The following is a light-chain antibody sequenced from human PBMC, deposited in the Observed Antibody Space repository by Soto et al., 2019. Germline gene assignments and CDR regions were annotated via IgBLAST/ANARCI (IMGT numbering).Light chain of an antibody. CDR1: QSSSSW. V-gene: IGKV1-5*01. Sequence: DIQMTQSPSTLSASVGDRVTITCRASQSSSSWLAWYQQNPGKAPKLLIYDASSLESGLPSRFSGSGSGTEFTLTISSLQPDDFATYYCQQYNSYPWTFGQGTKVEIK. J-gene: IGKJ1*01. CDR2: DAS. CDR3: QQYNSYPWT.